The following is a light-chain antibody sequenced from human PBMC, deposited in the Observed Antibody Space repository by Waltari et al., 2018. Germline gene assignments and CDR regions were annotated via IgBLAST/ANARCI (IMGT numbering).Light chain of an antibody. CDR1: QSVLYSSNNKNY. V-gene: IGKV4-1*01. J-gene: IGKJ5*01. CDR2: WSA. CDR3: QQYYTTPPT. Sequence: DIVMTQSPDSLAVSLGERATINCKSSQSVLYSSNNKNYLAGYQQKPGQPPKLFIYWSATRESGVPDRFSGSGSGTDFTLTISSLQAEDVAVYYCQQYYTTPPTFGQGTRLEIK.